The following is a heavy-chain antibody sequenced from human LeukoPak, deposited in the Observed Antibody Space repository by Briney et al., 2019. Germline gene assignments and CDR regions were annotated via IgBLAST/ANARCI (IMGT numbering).Heavy chain of an antibody. CDR1: GFTFDDYA. CDR3: AKASHDYGDYEAYFHY. CDR2: ISWNSGSI. Sequence: PGGSLRLSCAASGFTFDDYAMHWVRQAPGKGLEWVSGISWNSGSIGYADSVKGRFTISRDNAKNSLYLQLNSLRAEDTALYYCAKASHDYGDYEAYFHYWGRGTLVTVSS. V-gene: IGHV3-9*01. J-gene: IGHJ1*01. D-gene: IGHD4-17*01.